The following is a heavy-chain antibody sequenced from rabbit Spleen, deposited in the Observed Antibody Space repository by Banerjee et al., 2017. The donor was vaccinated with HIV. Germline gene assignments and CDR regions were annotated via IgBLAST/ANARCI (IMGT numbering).Heavy chain of an antibody. CDR3: VRGASSSGYYSL. J-gene: IGHJ4*01. CDR2: IDLVFGST. V-gene: IGHV1S7*01. CDR1: GFDFSRYG. Sequence: QELVESGGGLVQPGESLKLSCKASGFDFSRYGVSWVRQAPGKGLEWIGYIDLVFGSTYYATWVNGRFTISSHNAQNTLYLQLNSLTAADTATYFCVRGASSSGYYSLWGPGTLVTVS. D-gene: IGHD1-1*01.